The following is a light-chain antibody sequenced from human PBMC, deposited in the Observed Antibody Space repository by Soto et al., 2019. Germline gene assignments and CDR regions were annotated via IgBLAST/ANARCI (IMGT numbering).Light chain of an antibody. CDR2: DAS. J-gene: IGKJ1*01. Sequence: EIVLTQSPGTLSLSPGERATLSCRASQSVSSSYLAWYQQKPGQAPRLLIYDASSRATGIPDRFRGSGSGTDFTLTVSRLYPEDFVVYYCQQYGSSPRTFGQGTTVEIK. CDR1: QSVSSSY. CDR3: QQYGSSPRT. V-gene: IGKV3-20*01.